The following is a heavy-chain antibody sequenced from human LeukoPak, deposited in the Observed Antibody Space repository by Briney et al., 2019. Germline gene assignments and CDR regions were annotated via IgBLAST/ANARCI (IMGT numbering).Heavy chain of an antibody. CDR3: ARNRFLEWLLPSAGDNWFDP. Sequence: SETLSPTCTVSGGSISSYYWSWIRQPAGKGLEWIGRIYTSGSTNYNPSLKSRVTMSVDTSKNRFSLKLSSVTAADTAVYYCARNRFLEWLLPSAGDNWFDPWGQGTLVTVSS. CDR2: IYTSGST. D-gene: IGHD3-3*01. J-gene: IGHJ5*02. V-gene: IGHV4-4*07. CDR1: GGSISSYY.